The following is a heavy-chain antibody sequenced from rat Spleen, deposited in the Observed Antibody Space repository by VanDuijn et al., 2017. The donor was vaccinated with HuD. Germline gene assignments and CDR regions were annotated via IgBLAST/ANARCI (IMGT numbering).Heavy chain of an antibody. Sequence: EVELVESGGGLVQPGTSLKLSCAASGFNFNDYWMGWVRQAPGKGLEWVASITNASGGTNYPDSVKGRFTISRDTAQNILYLQMNSPRSEDTAIYYGARHVGPRDWFAYWGQGTLVTVSS. CDR1: GFNFNDYW. J-gene: IGHJ3*01. CDR2: ITNASGGT. V-gene: IGHV5-31*01. CDR3: ARHVGPRDWFAY.